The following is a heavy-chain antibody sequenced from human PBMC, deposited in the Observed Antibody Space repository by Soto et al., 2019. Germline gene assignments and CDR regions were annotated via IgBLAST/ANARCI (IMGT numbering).Heavy chain of an antibody. D-gene: IGHD2-15*01. J-gene: IGHJ4*02. CDR3: AKRRGAGGHFDY. CDR1: GFTFSSYA. Sequence: GGSLRLSCAASGFTFSSYAMGWVRQGPGKGLEWVAVVSIGGSTHYADSVRGRFTISRDNSKNTLSLQMDSLTAEDTAVYFCAKRRGAGGHFDYWGQGALVTVSS. V-gene: IGHV3-23*01. CDR2: VSIGGST.